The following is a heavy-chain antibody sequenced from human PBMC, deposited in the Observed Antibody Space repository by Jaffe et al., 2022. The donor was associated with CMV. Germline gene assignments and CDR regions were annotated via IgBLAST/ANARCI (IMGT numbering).Heavy chain of an antibody. CDR2: IWYDGSNK. Sequence: QVQLVESGGGVVQPGRSLRLSCAASGFTFSSYGMHWVRQAPGKGLEWVAVIWYDGSNKYYADSVKGRFTISRDNSKNTLYLQMNSLRAEDTAVYYCARDPDYDILTGYYSHHHYMDVWGKGTTVTVSS. CDR1: GFTFSSYG. J-gene: IGHJ6*03. V-gene: IGHV3-33*08. CDR3: ARDPDYDILTGYYSHHHYMDV. D-gene: IGHD3-9*01.